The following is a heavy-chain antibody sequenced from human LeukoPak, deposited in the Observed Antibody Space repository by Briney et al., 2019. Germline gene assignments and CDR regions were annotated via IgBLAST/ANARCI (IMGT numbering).Heavy chain of an antibody. J-gene: IGHJ5*02. D-gene: IGHD3-10*01. CDR3: AREPPITMVRGAMGWFDP. V-gene: IGHV1-69*05. CDR2: IIPIFGTA. Sequence: SVKVSCKASGGTFSSYAISWVRQAPGQGLEWMGGIIPIFGTANYAQKFQGRVTITTDESTSTAYMELSSLRSEDTAVYYCAREPPITMVRGAMGWFDPWGQGTLVTVSS. CDR1: GGTFSSYA.